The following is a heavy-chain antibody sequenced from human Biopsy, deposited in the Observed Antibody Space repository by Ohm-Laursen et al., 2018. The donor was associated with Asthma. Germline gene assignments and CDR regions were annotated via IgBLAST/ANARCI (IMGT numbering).Heavy chain of an antibody. V-gene: IGHV4-34*01. D-gene: IGHD1-20*01. Sequence: SETLSLTCIVYGGYLTGHYWNWIRQPPGKGLEWIGEIDQSGYTNYNPSLKSRVTISADTTKNQFHLNLSSVTAADTAVYFCARAAITGIRGWFAPWGQGTQVTVSS. CDR3: ARAAITGIRGWFAP. J-gene: IGHJ5*02. CDR2: IDQSGYT. CDR1: GGYLTGHY.